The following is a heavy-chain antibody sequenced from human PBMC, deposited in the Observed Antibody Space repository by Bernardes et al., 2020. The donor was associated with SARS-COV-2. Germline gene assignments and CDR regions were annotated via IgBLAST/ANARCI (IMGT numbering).Heavy chain of an antibody. V-gene: IGHV1-24*01. CDR1: GYTLTALS. J-gene: IGHJ4*02. Sequence: ASVKVSCKVSGYTLTALSMHWVRQAPGKGLEWMGGFDPEDGETIYAQKFQGRVTMTEDTSTDTAYMELSSLRSEDTAVYYCATNWAYCGGDCYPFDYWGQGTLVTVSS. CDR3: ATNWAYCGGDCYPFDY. CDR2: FDPEDGET. D-gene: IGHD2-21*02.